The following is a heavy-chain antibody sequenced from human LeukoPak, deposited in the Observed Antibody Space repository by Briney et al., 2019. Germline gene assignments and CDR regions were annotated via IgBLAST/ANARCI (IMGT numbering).Heavy chain of an antibody. CDR1: GFTFSNAW. V-gene: IGHV3-15*01. Sequence: PGGSLRLSCAASGFTFSNAWMSWVRQAPGKGLEWVGRIKSKTDGGTTDYAAPVKGRFTISRDDSKNTLYLQMNSLKTEDTAVYYCTTDRYSSGWYDGDYWGQGTLVTVSS. CDR3: TTDRYSSGWYDGDY. J-gene: IGHJ4*02. D-gene: IGHD6-19*01. CDR2: IKSKTDGGTT.